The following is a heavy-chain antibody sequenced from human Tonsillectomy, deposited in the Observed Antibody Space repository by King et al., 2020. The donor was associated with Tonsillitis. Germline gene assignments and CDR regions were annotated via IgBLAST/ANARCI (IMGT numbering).Heavy chain of an antibody. D-gene: IGHD1-26*01. Sequence: QLVQSGGGVVQPGRSLRLSCAASGFTFSSYGMHWVRQAPGKGLEWVAVISYDGSNKYYADSVKGRFTIARDTSKNTLYLQMNSLRAEDTAMYYFAKDRGSESYYGVYFDYWGQGTLVTVSS. CDR2: ISYDGSNK. V-gene: IGHV3-30*18. CDR3: AKDRGSESYYGVYFDY. J-gene: IGHJ4*02. CDR1: GFTFSSYG.